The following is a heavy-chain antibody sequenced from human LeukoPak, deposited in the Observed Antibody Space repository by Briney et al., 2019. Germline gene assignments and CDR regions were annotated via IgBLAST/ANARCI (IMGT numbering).Heavy chain of an antibody. CDR2: VTGSSSNT. D-gene: IGHD2-2*01. CDR3: AKDRSSTTSCSNY. CDR1: GFNFSNYA. V-gene: IGHV3-23*01. J-gene: IGHJ4*02. Sequence: GGSLRLSCAASGFNFSNYAMTWVRQAPGKWLEWVSAVTGSSSNTYSADSVKGRFTISRDNSKNMLYLEMNSLRVEDTAIYYCAKDRSSTTSCSNYWGRGTLVTVSS.